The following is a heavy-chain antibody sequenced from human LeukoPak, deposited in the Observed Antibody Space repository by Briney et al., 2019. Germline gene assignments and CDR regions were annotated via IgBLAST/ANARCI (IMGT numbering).Heavy chain of an antibody. CDR2: IKEDGSEK. V-gene: IGHV3-7*03. Sequence: LPGGSLRLSCAASGFSFSSYWMSWVRQPPGKGLEWVANIKEDGSEKNYVDSVKGRFTISRDNVKSSVYLQMNSLRAEDTAMYYCAKDTWLVAVVQVFDYWGQGILVTVSS. J-gene: IGHJ4*02. D-gene: IGHD6-19*01. CDR3: AKDTWLVAVVQVFDY. CDR1: GFSFSSYW.